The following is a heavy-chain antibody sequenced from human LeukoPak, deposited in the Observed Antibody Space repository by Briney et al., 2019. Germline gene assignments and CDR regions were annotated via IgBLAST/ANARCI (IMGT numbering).Heavy chain of an antibody. J-gene: IGHJ3*02. V-gene: IGHV3-66*01. CDR3: ARDRTYGAFDI. D-gene: IGHD3-10*01. CDR2: IYSGGSS. CDR1: GFTVSSNY. Sequence: GGSLRLSCAASGFTVSSNYMNWVRQAPGKGLEWVSIIYSGGSSYYADSVKGRFTISRDNSKNTLYLQMNSLRAEDTAVYYCARDRTYGAFDIWGQGTMVTVSS.